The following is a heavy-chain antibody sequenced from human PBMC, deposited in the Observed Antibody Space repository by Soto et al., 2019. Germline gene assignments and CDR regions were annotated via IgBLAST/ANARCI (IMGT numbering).Heavy chain of an antibody. CDR3: AHSGYSYGYGMDV. Sequence: SVKVSCKASGGTFSSYAISWVRQAPGQGLEWMGGIIPIFGTANYAQKFQGRVTITADESTSTAYMELSSLRSEDTAVYYCAHSGYSYGYGMDVWGQGTTVTVSS. CDR2: IIPIFGTA. J-gene: IGHJ6*02. V-gene: IGHV1-69*13. D-gene: IGHD5-18*01. CDR1: GGTFSSYA.